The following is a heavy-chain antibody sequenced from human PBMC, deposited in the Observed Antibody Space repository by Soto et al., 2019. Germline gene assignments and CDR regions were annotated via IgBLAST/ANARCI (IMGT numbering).Heavy chain of an antibody. CDR2: INPITGET. V-gene: IGHV1-2*02. Sequence: QVQLVQSGAEVKKPGASVRVSCKASGYTFTDYYLHWVRQAPGQGLEWMGWINPITGETKSTQKFQARVTMTRDTSLGTASLELTSLTSDDTGVYYCARVTSFRDGMDVWGQGNTVYVS. D-gene: IGHD2-2*01. CDR3: ARVTSFRDGMDV. CDR1: GYTFTDYY. J-gene: IGHJ6*02.